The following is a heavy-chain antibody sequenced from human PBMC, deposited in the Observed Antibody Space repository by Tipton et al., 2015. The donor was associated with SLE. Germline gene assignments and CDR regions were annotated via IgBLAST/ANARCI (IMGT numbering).Heavy chain of an antibody. V-gene: IGHV4-59*12. CDR2: ISDSGSP. D-gene: IGHD4-17*01. J-gene: IGHJ4*02. Sequence: TLSLTCSLSTGSMKSFFWTWIRQSPEKGLEWIGEISDSGSPKYNPSFLSRATMSADSSKKNFSLTLTSVTVADTALYYCARQYTPVTSYENWGQGTLVTVSS. CDR1: TGSMKSFF. CDR3: ARQYTPVTSYEN.